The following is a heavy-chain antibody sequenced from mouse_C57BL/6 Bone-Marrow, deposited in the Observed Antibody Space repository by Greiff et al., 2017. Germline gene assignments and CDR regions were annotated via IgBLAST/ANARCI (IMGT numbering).Heavy chain of an antibody. V-gene: IGHV1-78*01. CDR3: ARGAITTGGDDYAMDY. CDR2: IYPRDGST. CDR1: GYTFTDHT. J-gene: IGHJ4*01. D-gene: IGHD2-4*01. Sequence: QVQLQQSDAELVKPGASVKISCKVSGYTFTDHTIHWMKQRPEQGLEWIGYIYPRDGSTKYNEKFKGKATLTADKSASTAYMQLTSLTSEDSAVYVWARGAITTGGDDYAMDYWGQGTSVTGSS.